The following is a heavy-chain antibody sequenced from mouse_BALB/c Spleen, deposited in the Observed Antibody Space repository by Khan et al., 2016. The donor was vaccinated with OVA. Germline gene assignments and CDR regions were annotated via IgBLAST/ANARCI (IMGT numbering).Heavy chain of an antibody. J-gene: IGHJ4*01. CDR3: ASELGRYYALDY. CDR2: ISYSGST. CDR1: GYSITSDYA. D-gene: IGHD4-1*01. V-gene: IGHV3-2*02. Sequence: EVQLQESGPGLVKPSQSLSLTCTVTGYSITSDYAWNWIRQFPGNKLEWMGYISYSGSTTYNPSLKSRISITRDTSKDQFFLQLKSVTSDDTATYYCASELGRYYALDYWSQGTSVTVSS.